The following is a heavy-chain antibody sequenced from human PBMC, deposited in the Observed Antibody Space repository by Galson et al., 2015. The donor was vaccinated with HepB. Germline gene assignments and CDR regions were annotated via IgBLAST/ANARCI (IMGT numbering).Heavy chain of an antibody. Sequence: SLRLSCAASGFSFSDSTIHWVRQASGKGLEWIGRIKRKPSNYATTYAASMRGRFTISRDDSKSTAYLQVNSLKTDDTAVYSCIADKGDAGLVTWGQGTLVTVSS. J-gene: IGHJ5*02. D-gene: IGHD5-18*01. CDR3: IADKGDAGLVT. CDR1: GFSFSDST. V-gene: IGHV3-73*01. CDR2: IKRKPSNYAT.